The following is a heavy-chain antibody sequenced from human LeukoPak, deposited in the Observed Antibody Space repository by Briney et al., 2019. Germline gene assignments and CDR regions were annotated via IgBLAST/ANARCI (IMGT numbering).Heavy chain of an antibody. CDR2: ISAYNGNT. V-gene: IGHV1-18*01. CDR3: ARDREGGWTTADYYYMDV. Sequence: ASVKVSCKASGYTFTSYGISWVRQAPGQGLEWMGWISAYNGNTNYAQKLQGRVTMTTDTSTSTAYMELRSLRSDDTAVYYCARDREGGWTTADYYYMDVWGKGTTVTVSS. D-gene: IGHD4-11*01. J-gene: IGHJ6*03. CDR1: GYTFTSYG.